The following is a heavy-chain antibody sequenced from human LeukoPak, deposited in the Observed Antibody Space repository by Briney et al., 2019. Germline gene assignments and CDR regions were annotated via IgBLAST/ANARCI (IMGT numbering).Heavy chain of an antibody. CDR1: GYTFTSYG. V-gene: IGHV1-18*01. CDR2: ISAYNGNT. Sequence: ASVKVSCKASGYTFTSYGISWVRQAPGQGLEWMGWISAYNGNTNYAQKLQGRVTMTTDTSTSTAYMELRSLRSDDTAVYYCARDYGIVGATQFDYWGQGTLVTVSS. CDR3: ARDYGIVGATQFDY. J-gene: IGHJ4*02. D-gene: IGHD1-26*01.